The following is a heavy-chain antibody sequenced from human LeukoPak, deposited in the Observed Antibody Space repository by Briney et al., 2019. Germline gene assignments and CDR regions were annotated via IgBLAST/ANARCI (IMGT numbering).Heavy chain of an antibody. V-gene: IGHV3-30*18. CDR3: AKDASYYCSSTSCLFDY. CDR1: GFTFSSYG. Sequence: PGRSLRLSCAASGFTFSSYGMHWVRQAPPRGLEGVAVVSYDGSNKYYEDAVKGRFTISRDNSKNTLYLQMNSLRAEDTAVYYCAKDASYYCSSTSCLFDYWGQGTLVTVSS. CDR2: VSYDGSNK. D-gene: IGHD2-2*01. J-gene: IGHJ4*02.